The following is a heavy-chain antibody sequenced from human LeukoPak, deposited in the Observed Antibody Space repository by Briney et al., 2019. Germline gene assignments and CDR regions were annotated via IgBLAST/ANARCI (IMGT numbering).Heavy chain of an antibody. D-gene: IGHD6-19*01. V-gene: IGHV4-39*01. J-gene: IGHJ1*01. CDR3: ARPVAGPTSEYFQH. Sequence: GSIYSTGSTYYTPSLKSRVTISVNTSKKQYSQKLRSVTAADTAVYYCARPVAGPTSEYFQHWGQGTLVTVSS. CDR2: IYSTGST.